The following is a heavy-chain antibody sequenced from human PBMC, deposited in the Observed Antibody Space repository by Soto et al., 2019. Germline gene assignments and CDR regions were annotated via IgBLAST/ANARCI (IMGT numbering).Heavy chain of an antibody. J-gene: IGHJ4*02. CDR2: ISGSGGST. D-gene: IGHD6-13*01. CDR3: AKDLAAACTMKYFDY. Sequence: EVQLLESGGGLVQPGGSLRLSCAASGFTFSSYAMSWVRQAPGKGLEWVSAISGSGGSTYYADSVKGRFTITRDNSKNTLYLQMNSLRAEDTDVYYCAKDLAAACTMKYFDYWGQGTLVTVSS. CDR1: GFTFSSYA. V-gene: IGHV3-23*01.